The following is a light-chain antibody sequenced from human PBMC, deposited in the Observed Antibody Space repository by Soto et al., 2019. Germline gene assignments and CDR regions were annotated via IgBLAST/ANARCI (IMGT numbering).Light chain of an antibody. CDR2: DAS. V-gene: IGKV1-33*01. J-gene: IGKJ4*01. Sequence: DIQMTQSPSSLSASVGARVTITCQASQDISNYLNWYQQKPGKAPKLLIYDASNLETGVPSRFSGSGSGTDFTLTISSLQPEDIATHYCQQYDNLPLTFGGGTKVEIK. CDR1: QDISNY. CDR3: QQYDNLPLT.